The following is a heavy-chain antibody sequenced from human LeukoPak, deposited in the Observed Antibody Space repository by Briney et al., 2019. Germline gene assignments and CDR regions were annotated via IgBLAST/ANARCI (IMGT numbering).Heavy chain of an antibody. CDR3: ARLAYCSSTSCYSGYFDY. Sequence: SETLSLTCTVSGGSISSGGYYWSWIRQPPGKGLEWIGYIYHSGSTYYNPSLKSRVTISVDRSKNQFSLKLSSVTAADTAVYYCARLAYCSSTSCYSGYFDYWGQGTLVTVSS. V-gene: IGHV4-30-2*01. D-gene: IGHD2-2*02. CDR1: GGSISSGGYY. J-gene: IGHJ4*02. CDR2: IYHSGST.